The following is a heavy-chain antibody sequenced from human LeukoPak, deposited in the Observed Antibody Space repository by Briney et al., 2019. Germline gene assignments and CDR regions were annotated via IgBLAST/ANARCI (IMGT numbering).Heavy chain of an antibody. Sequence: PGGSLRLSCAASGFTFSSYGMHWVRQAPGKGLEWEAFIRYDGSNKYYADSVKGRFTISRDNSKNTLYLQMNSLRAEDTAVYYCAKVSGGYSYGSDWFDPWGQGTLVTVSS. J-gene: IGHJ5*02. CDR2: IRYDGSNK. V-gene: IGHV3-30*02. D-gene: IGHD5-18*01. CDR3: AKVSGGYSYGSDWFDP. CDR1: GFTFSSYG.